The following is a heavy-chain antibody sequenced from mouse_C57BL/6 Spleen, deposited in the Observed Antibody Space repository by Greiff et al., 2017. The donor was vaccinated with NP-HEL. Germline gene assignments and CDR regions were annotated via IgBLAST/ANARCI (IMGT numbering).Heavy chain of an antibody. Sequence: EVQLQESGGDLVKPGGSLKLSCAASGFTFSSYGMSWVRQTPDKRLEWVATISSGGSYTYYPDSVKGRFTISRDNAKNTLYLQMSSLKSEDTAMYYCAIDSSYMDYWGQGTSVTVSS. V-gene: IGHV5-6*01. D-gene: IGHD3-2*02. CDR1: GFTFSSYG. CDR2: ISSGGSYT. J-gene: IGHJ4*01. CDR3: AIDSSYMDY.